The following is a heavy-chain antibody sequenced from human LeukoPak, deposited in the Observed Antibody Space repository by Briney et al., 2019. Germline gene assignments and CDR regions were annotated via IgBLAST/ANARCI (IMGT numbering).Heavy chain of an antibody. Sequence: GASVTVSFKVSGYTLTELSMHWVGQAPGKGGEGMGGFDPEDGETIYAHKFQGRVTMTDHTSTDPAYMELSSLRSEDTAVYYCARVTGYMIEDYFDYWGQGTLVTVSS. V-gene: IGHV1-24*01. CDR1: GYTLTELS. CDR2: FDPEDGET. CDR3: ARVTGYMIEDYFDY. J-gene: IGHJ4*02. D-gene: IGHD3-22*01.